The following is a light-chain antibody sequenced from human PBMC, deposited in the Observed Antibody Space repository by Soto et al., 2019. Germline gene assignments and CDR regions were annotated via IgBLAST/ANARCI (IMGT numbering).Light chain of an antibody. J-gene: IGLJ3*02. CDR2: DTS. Sequence: QAVVTQEPSLTVSPGGTVTLTCGSSTGAVTSSHYPYWFQQKPGQAPRALIYDTSNKHSWTPARFSGSLLGGKPALILSGAQPEDEADYYCSLSYSDVRVFGGGTMVTVL. CDR3: SLSYSDVRV. CDR1: TGAVTSSHY. V-gene: IGLV7-46*01.